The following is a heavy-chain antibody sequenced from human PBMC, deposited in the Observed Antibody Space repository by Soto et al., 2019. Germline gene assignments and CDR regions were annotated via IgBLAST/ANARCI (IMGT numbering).Heavy chain of an antibody. V-gene: IGHV4-59*01. CDR3: ARIRYSSSWLPLYYFDY. CDR2: IYYSGST. CDR1: GGSISSYY. Sequence: SETLSLTCTVSGGSISSYYWSWIRQPPGKGLEWIGYIYYSGSTNYNPSLKSRVTISVETSKNQFSLKLSSVTAADTAVYYCARIRYSSSWLPLYYFDYWGQGTLVTVSS. D-gene: IGHD6-13*01. J-gene: IGHJ4*02.